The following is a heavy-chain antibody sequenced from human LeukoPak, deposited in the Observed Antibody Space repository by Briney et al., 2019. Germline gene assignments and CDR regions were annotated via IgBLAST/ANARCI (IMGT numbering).Heavy chain of an antibody. J-gene: IGHJ4*02. V-gene: IGHV4-59*01. CDR2: IYYSGST. Sequence: SETLSLTCTVSGGSISSYYWSWIRQPPGKGLEWIGYIYYSGSTNYNPSLKSRVTISVDTSKNQFSLKLSSVTAADTAVYYCARVSIAAADVDYWGQGTLVTVSS. D-gene: IGHD6-13*01. CDR3: ARVSIAAADVDY. CDR1: GGSISSYY.